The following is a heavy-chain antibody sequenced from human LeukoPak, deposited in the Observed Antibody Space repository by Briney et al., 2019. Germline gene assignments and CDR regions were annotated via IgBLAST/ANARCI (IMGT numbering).Heavy chain of an antibody. CDR2: INPNSGGT. J-gene: IGHJ4*02. D-gene: IGHD3-22*01. CDR3: ARDWDYYDSSGYRPYFDY. CDR1: GYTFTGYY. Sequence: GASVKVSCKASGYTFTGYYMHWVRQAPGQGLEWMGWINPNSGGTNYAQKFQGRVTMTRDTSISTAYMELSRLRSDDTAVYYCARDWDYYDSSGYRPYFDYWGQGTLVTVSS. V-gene: IGHV1-2*02.